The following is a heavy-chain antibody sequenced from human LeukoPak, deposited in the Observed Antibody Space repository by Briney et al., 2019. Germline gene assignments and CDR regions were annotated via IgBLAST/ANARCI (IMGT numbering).Heavy chain of an antibody. D-gene: IGHD6-19*01. CDR3: ARVPPALSGWEIYFDY. V-gene: IGHV3-74*03. J-gene: IGHJ4*02. CDR2: INSDSRDT. Sequence: GGSLRLSCAASGFTFSNYYVHWVRQPPGKGLVWVSRINSDSRDTTYVDSVKGRFAISRDNAKNTVYLQMNSLRAEDTAVYYCARVPPALSGWEIYFDYWGQGTLVTVSS. CDR1: GFTFSNYY.